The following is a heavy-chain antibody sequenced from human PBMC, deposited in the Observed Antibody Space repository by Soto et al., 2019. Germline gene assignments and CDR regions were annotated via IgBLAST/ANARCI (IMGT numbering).Heavy chain of an antibody. CDR3: AKAATGSGSYFDHYYYYYMDV. J-gene: IGHJ6*03. CDR1: GFTFSSYA. V-gene: IGHV3-23*01. Sequence: PGGSLRLSCAASGFTFSSYAMSWVRQAPGKGLEWVSAISGSGGSTYYADSVKGRFTISRDNSKNTLYLQMNSLRAEDTAVYYCAKAATGSGSYFDHYYYYYMDVWGKGTTVTVSS. D-gene: IGHD3-10*01. CDR2: ISGSGGST.